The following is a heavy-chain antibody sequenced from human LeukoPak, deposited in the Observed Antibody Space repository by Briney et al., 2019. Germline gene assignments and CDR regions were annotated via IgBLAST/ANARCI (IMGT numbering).Heavy chain of an antibody. CDR1: GGSNSSASHY. CDR2: FCTSGN. Sequence: PSQTLSLTCTVSGGSNSSASHYWGWIRQPAGKGLEWIGRFCTSGNNYNPSLKSRVTLSADTSKNQFSLMLRSVTAADTAVYYCARGTAGRPPYYFDFWGQGTLVTVSS. CDR3: ARGTAGRPPYYFDF. J-gene: IGHJ4*02. D-gene: IGHD6-6*01. V-gene: IGHV4-61*02.